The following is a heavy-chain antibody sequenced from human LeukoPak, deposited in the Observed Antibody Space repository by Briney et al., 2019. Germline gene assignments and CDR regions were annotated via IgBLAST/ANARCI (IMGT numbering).Heavy chain of an antibody. V-gene: IGHV4-34*09. CDR1: GGSFSGYY. CDR2: INHSGST. Sequence: SETLSLTCAVYGGSFSGYYWSWIRQPPGKGLEWIGEINHSGSTNYNPSLKSRVTISVDTSKNQFSLKLSSVTAADTAVYYCARDLLTTLDYWGQGTLVTVSS. CDR3: ARDLLTTLDY. J-gene: IGHJ4*02. D-gene: IGHD2-15*01.